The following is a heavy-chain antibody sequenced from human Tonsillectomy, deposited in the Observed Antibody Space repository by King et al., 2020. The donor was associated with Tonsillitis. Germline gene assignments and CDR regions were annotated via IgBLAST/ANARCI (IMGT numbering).Heavy chain of an antibody. J-gene: IGHJ1*01. CDR1: GGSISSSSSY. CDR3: ARLEDRRSYYDFWSASLHPNQGYFQH. D-gene: IGHD3-3*01. V-gene: IGHV4-39*01. CDR2: IYYSGST. Sequence: QESGPGLVKPSETLSLTCTVSGGSISSSSSYWGWIRQPPGKGLEWIGSIYYSGSTYYNPSLKSRVTISVDTSKNQFSLKLSSVTAADTAVYYCARLEDRRSYYDFWSASLHPNQGYFQHWGQGTLVTVSS.